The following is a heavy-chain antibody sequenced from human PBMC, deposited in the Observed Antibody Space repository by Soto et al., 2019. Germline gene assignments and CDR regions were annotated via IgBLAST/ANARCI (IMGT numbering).Heavy chain of an antibody. J-gene: IGHJ6*02. CDR1: GFTFSSYG. V-gene: IGHV3-30*03. Sequence: QVQLVESGGGVVQPGRSLRLSCAASGFTFSSYGMHWVRQAPGKGLEWVAVISYDGSNKYYADSVKGRFTISRDNSKNTLDLQMNSLRAEDTAVYYCATLSPAIGTSSYYYYGMDVWGQGTTVTVSS. CDR2: ISYDGSNK. D-gene: IGHD2-2*01. CDR3: ATLSPAIGTSSYYYYGMDV.